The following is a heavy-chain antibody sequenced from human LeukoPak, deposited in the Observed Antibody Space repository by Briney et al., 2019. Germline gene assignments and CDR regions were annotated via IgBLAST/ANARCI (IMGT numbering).Heavy chain of an antibody. V-gene: IGHV4-59*01. D-gene: IGHD5-12*01. CDR3: ARSGLDSRYYFGMDV. CDR2: IYYSGST. J-gene: IGHJ6*02. Sequence: PSETLSLTCTVSGGSISSYYWSWIRQPPGGGLEWMGYIYYSGSTNYNPSLKRRVTISLDTSKSQFSLKLRSVTAADTAVYYCARSGLDSRYYFGMDVWGQGTTVTVSS. CDR1: GGSISSYY.